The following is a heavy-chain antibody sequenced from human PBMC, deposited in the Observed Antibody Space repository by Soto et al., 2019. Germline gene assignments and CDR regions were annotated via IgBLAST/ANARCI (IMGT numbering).Heavy chain of an antibody. Sequence: QVQLVESGGGVVQPGRSLRLSCAASGFTFSSYDMHWVRQAPGKGLEWVAVIWYDGSNKYYADSVKGRFTISRDNSKNTLYLQMNSLRAEDTAVYYCARETDSSSWYLSMHYWAPGTLVTVSS. J-gene: IGHJ4*02. CDR3: ARETDSSSWYLSMHY. CDR1: GFTFSSYD. V-gene: IGHV3-33*01. D-gene: IGHD6-13*01. CDR2: IWYDGSNK.